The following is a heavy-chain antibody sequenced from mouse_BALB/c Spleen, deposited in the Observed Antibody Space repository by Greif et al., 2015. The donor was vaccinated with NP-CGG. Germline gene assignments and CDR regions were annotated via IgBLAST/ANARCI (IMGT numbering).Heavy chain of an antibody. CDR3: ATYGSYYAMDY. CDR1: GYAFSSYW. D-gene: IGHD1-1*01. CDR2: IYPGDGDT. Sequence: VKLVESGAELVRPGSSVKISCKASGYAFSSYWMNWVKQRPGQGLEWIGQIYPGDGDTNYNGKFKGKATLTADKSSSTAYMQLSSLTSEDSAVYFCATYGSYYAMDYWGQGTSVTVSS. J-gene: IGHJ4*01. V-gene: IGHV1-80*01.